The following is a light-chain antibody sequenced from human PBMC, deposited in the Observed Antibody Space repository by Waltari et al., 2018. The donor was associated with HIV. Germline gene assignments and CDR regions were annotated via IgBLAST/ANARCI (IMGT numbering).Light chain of an antibody. CDR3: CSYAGSSTYVV. Sequence: QSALTQPAYVSGSPGQSITISCTGTSSAVGSYNVVSWYQQHPGKAPKLMIYEVSKRPSGVSNRFSGSKSGNTASLTISGLQAEDEADYHCCSYAGSSTYVVFGGGTKLTVL. CDR1: SSAVGSYNV. J-gene: IGLJ2*01. V-gene: IGLV2-23*02. CDR2: EVS.